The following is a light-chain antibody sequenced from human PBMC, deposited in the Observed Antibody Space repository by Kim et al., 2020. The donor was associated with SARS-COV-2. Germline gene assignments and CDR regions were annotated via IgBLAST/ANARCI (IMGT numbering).Light chain of an antibody. J-gene: IGKJ4*01. CDR1: ISSR. Sequence: ISSRLAWFQQKPGQAPKLLIYKASTLESGVPSRFSGSESGTEFTLTISSLQPDDFVTYSCQQYHDYPLTFGGGTKVDIK. CDR2: KAS. CDR3: QQYHDYPLT. V-gene: IGKV1-5*03.